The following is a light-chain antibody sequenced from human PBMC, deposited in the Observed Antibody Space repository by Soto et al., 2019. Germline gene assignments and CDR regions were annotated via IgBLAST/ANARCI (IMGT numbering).Light chain of an antibody. CDR2: KAS. CDR1: QTISSW. J-gene: IGKJ1*01. CDR3: QHYNRYSEA. Sequence: DIQMTQSPSTLSGSVGDRVTITCRASQTISSWLAWYQHKPGKAPKLLIYKASTLKSGVPPRFSGSGPGTEFTLTISSLQPDDFSPYYCQHYNRYSEAFGQGTKVELK. V-gene: IGKV1-5*03.